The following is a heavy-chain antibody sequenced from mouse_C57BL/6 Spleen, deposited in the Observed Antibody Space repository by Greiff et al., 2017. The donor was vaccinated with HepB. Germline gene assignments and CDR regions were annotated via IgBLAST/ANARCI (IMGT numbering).Heavy chain of an antibody. CDR1: GYTFTSYW. CDR2: IHPNSGST. V-gene: IGHV1-64*01. Sequence: QVQLQQPGAELVKPGASVKLSCKASGYTFTSYWMHWVKQRPGQGLEWIGMIHPNSGSTNYNEKFKSKATLTVDKSSSTAYMQLSSLTSEDSAVYYCALYDYDRSYFDVWGTGTTVTVSS. J-gene: IGHJ1*03. CDR3: ALYDYDRSYFDV. D-gene: IGHD2-4*01.